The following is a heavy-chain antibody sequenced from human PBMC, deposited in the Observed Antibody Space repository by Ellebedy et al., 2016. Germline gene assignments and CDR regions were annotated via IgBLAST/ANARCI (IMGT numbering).Heavy chain of an antibody. CDR3: ARGTSSPGIDY. J-gene: IGHJ4*02. V-gene: IGHV3-7*04. Sequence: GESLKISCAASGFTFSSYWMNWVRQAPGKGLEWVANIKQDGSEEYYVDSVKGRFTVSRDNAKNSLFLQMNGLRADDTAVYYCARGTSSPGIDYWGQGTLVSVSS. CDR2: IKQDGSEE. D-gene: IGHD2-2*01. CDR1: GFTFSSYW.